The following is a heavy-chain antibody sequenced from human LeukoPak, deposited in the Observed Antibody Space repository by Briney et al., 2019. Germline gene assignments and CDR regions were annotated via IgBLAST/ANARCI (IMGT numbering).Heavy chain of an antibody. J-gene: IGHJ4*02. Sequence: SETLSLTCTVSGGSISSYYWSWIRQPPGKGLEWIGYIYYSGSTNYNPSLKSRVTISVDTSKNQFSLKLSSVTAADTAVYYCARAGQLGGVDYWGQGTLVTVSS. CDR2: IYYSGST. CDR3: ARAGQLGGVDY. CDR1: GGSISSYY. V-gene: IGHV4-59*01. D-gene: IGHD1-1*01.